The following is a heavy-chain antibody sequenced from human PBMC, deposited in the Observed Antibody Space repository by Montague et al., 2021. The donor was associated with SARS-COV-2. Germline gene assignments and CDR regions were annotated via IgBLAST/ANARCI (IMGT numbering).Heavy chain of an antibody. CDR3: ARGAHVLLWFGESHYYYGMDV. J-gene: IGHJ6*02. V-gene: IGHV3-64*01. CDR2: ISSNGGST. Sequence: SLRLSCAASGFTFSSYAMHWVRQAPGKGLEYVSAISSNGGSTYYANSAKGRFTISRDDSKNTLYLQMGSLRAEDMAVYYCARGAHVLLWFGESHYYYGMDVWGQGTTVTVSS. D-gene: IGHD3-10*01. CDR1: GFTFSSYA.